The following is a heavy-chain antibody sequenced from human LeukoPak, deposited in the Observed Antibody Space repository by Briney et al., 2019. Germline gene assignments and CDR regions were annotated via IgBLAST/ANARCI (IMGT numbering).Heavy chain of an antibody. J-gene: IGHJ3*02. CDR3: ARADTPRDAFDI. V-gene: IGHV3-30*04. CDR1: GFTFSSYA. Sequence: QPGGSLRLSCAASGFTFSSYAMHWVRQAPGKGLEWVAVISYDGSNKYYADSVKGRFTISRDNSKNTLYLQMNSLRAEDTAVYYCARADTPRDAFDIWGQGTMATVSS. D-gene: IGHD5-18*01. CDR2: ISYDGSNK.